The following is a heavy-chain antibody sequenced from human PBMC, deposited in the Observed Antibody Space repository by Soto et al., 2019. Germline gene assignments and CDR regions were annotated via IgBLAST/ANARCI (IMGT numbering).Heavy chain of an antibody. CDR2: IIPIFGTA. D-gene: IGHD5-12*01. Sequence: QVQLVQSGAEVKKPGSSVKVSCKASGGTFSSYAISWVRQAPGQGLEWMGGIIPIFGTANYAQKFQGRVTITADESTSTAYMELRSLRSEDTAVYYCARETATINGLGYFDYWGQGTLVTVSS. CDR1: GGTFSSYA. V-gene: IGHV1-69*01. CDR3: ARETATINGLGYFDY. J-gene: IGHJ4*02.